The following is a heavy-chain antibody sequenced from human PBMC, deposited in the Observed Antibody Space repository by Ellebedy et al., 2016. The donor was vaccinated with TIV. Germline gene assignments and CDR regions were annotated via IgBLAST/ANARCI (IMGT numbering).Heavy chain of an antibody. Sequence: GESLKISXAASGFTFSSYAMSWVRQAPGKGLEWVSAISGSGGSTYYADSVKGRFTISRDNSKNTLYLQMNSLRAEDTAVYYCAKVGLVATRAFDYWGQGTLVTVSS. D-gene: IGHD5-12*01. CDR2: ISGSGGST. J-gene: IGHJ4*02. CDR1: GFTFSSYA. CDR3: AKVGLVATRAFDY. V-gene: IGHV3-23*01.